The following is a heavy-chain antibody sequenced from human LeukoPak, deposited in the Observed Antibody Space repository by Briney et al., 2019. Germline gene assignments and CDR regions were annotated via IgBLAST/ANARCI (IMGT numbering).Heavy chain of an antibody. CDR1: GYSISSGYY. V-gene: IGHV4-38-2*02. D-gene: IGHD6-19*01. CDR2: IYHSGST. Sequence: SETLSLTCTVSGYSISSGYYWGWIRQPPGKGLEWIGSIYHSGSTYYNPSLKSRVTISVDTSKNQFSLKLSSVTAADTAVYYCARAVAGTNYYYYYMDVWGKGTTVTVSS. J-gene: IGHJ6*03. CDR3: ARAVAGTNYYYYYMDV.